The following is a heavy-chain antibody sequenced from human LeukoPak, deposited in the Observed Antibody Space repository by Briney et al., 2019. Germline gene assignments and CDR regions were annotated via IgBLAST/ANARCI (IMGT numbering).Heavy chain of an antibody. V-gene: IGHV5-10-1*01. CDR1: GYSFTSYW. J-gene: IGHJ4*02. CDR3: ARVRLWFGEPSHFDY. D-gene: IGHD3-10*01. CDR2: IDPSDSYT. Sequence: GESPNISCKGSGYSFTSYWISWVRQMPGKGLEWMGRIDPSDSYTNYSPSFQGHVTISADKSISTAYLQWSSLKASDTAMYYCARVRLWFGEPSHFDYWGQGTLVTVSS.